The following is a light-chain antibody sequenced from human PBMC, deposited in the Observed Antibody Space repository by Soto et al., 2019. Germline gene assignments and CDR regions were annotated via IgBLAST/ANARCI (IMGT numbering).Light chain of an antibody. CDR1: SSDVGAYKY. Sequence: QSALTQPASVSGSPGQSITISCTGTSSDVGAYKYVSWYQEHPGKAPKLIIYEVRSRPSGVSDRFSGSKSGNMASLTISGLQAEDEATYYCNSYTSTSTLVFGGGTKLTVL. J-gene: IGLJ3*02. CDR2: EVR. V-gene: IGLV2-14*01. CDR3: NSYTSTSTLV.